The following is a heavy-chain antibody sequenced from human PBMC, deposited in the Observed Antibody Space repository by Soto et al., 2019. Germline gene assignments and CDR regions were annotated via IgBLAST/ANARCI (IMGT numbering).Heavy chain of an antibody. J-gene: IGHJ5*02. D-gene: IGHD6-13*01. Sequence: QVQLQESGPGLVKPSQTLSLTCTVSGGSISSGDYYWSWIRQPPGKGLEWIGYIYYSGSTYYNPSPKHRLPSPVXXSKNQFSRKLSSVPAADTAVYYSARERPDASRLYPWGQGTLVTVSS. CDR1: GGSISSGDYY. V-gene: IGHV4-30-4*01. CDR2: IYYSGST. CDR3: ARERPDASRLYP.